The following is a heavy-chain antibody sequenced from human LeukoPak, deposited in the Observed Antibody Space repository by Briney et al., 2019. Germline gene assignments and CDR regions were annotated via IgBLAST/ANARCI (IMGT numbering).Heavy chain of an antibody. CDR1: GFTFSSYG. J-gene: IGHJ4*02. CDR2: IRYDGSNK. V-gene: IGHV3-30*02. D-gene: IGHD2-2*01. Sequence: PGGSLRLSCAASGFTFSSYGMHWVRQAPGKGLEGVAFIRYDGSNKYYADSVKGRFTISRDNSKNTLYLQMNSLRAEDTAVYYCAKDLGVGSTSFYFDYWGQGTLVTVSS. CDR3: AKDLGVGSTSFYFDY.